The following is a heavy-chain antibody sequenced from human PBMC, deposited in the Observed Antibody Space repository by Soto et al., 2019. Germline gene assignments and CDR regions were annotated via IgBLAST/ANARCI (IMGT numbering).Heavy chain of an antibody. CDR1: GGSFSGYY. V-gene: IGHV4-34*01. CDR2: INHSGST. J-gene: IGHJ4*02. CDR3: ARGRRYDRRAYGY. D-gene: IGHD3-22*01. Sequence: QVQLQQWGAGLLKPSETLSLTCAVYGGSFSGYYWSWIRQPPGKGLEWIGEINHSGSTNYNPSLKSRVTXTXDXXKNQFSLKLSSVTAADTAVYYCARGRRYDRRAYGYWGQGTLVTVSS.